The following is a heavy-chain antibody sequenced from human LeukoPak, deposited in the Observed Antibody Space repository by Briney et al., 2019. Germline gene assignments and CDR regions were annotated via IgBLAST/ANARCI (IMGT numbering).Heavy chain of an antibody. J-gene: IGHJ6*03. CDR3: AREAAVAGMYMDV. V-gene: IGHV1-69*01. D-gene: IGHD6-19*01. CDR1: GGTFSSYA. CDR2: IIPIFGTA. Sequence: ASVKVSCKASGGTFSSYAISWVRQAPGQGLEWMGGIIPIFGTANYAQKFQGRVTITADESTSTAYMELRSLRSDDTAVYYCAREAAVAGMYMDVWGKGTTVTVSS.